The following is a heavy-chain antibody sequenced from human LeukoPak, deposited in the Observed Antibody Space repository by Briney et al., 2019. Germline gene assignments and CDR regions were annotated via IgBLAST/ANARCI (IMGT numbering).Heavy chain of an antibody. CDR2: MNPNSGNT. V-gene: IGHV1-8*01. Sequence: ASVKGSCKASGYTFTSYDINWVRQATGQGLEWMGWMNPNSGNTGYAQKPQGRVTMTTDTSTSTAYMELRSLRSEDTAVYYCAKERDYYDSSGYGHWFDPWGQGTLVTVSS. CDR3: AKERDYYDSSGYGHWFDP. J-gene: IGHJ5*02. D-gene: IGHD3-22*01. CDR1: GYTFTSYD.